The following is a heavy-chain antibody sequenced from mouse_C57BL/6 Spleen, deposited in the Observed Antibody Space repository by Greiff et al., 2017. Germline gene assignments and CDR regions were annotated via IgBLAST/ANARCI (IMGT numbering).Heavy chain of an antibody. V-gene: IGHV1-54*01. CDR1: GYAFTNYL. D-gene: IGHD1-1*01. CDR3: ARGNYGSSPLDY. Sequence: VQLQQSGAELVRPGTSVKVSCKASGYAFTNYLIEWVKQRPGQGLEWIGVINPGSGGTNYNEKFKGKATLTADKSSSTAYMQLSSLTSEDSAVYFCARGNYGSSPLDYWGQGTTLTVSS. J-gene: IGHJ2*01. CDR2: INPGSGGT.